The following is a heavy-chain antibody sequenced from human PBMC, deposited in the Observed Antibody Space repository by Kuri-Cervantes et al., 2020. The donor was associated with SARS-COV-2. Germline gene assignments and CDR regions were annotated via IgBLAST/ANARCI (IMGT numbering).Heavy chain of an antibody. CDR1: GFTFNNYA. D-gene: IGHD6-19*01. CDR3: ARDVEQWLVRSFWYFGMDV. V-gene: IGHV3-30*03. J-gene: IGHJ6*02. Sequence: GGSLRLSCAASGFTFNNYAMHWVRQTPGEGLEWVAITSYDGSTKYYADSVKGRFTISRDNSKNTLYLQMNSLRAEDTAVYYCARDVEQWLVRSFWYFGMDVWGQGTTVTVSS. CDR2: TSYDGSTK.